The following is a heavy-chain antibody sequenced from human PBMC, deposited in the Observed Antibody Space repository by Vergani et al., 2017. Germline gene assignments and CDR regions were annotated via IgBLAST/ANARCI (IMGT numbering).Heavy chain of an antibody. D-gene: IGHD1-1*01. CDR1: GFTFSSYS. CDR3: AKGGNWNDGGYYYYMDV. Sequence: EVQLVESGGGLVQPGGSLRLSCAASGFTFSSYSMNWVRQAPGKGLEWVSYISSRRSTIYYADSVKGRFTISRDKDKNSLYLQMYSLRAEDTAVYYCAKGGNWNDGGYYYYMDVWGKGTTVTVSS. CDR2: ISSRRSTI. J-gene: IGHJ6*03. V-gene: IGHV3-48*01.